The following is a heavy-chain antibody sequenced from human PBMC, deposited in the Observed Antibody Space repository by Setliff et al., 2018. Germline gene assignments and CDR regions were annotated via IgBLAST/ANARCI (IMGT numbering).Heavy chain of an antibody. CDR1: GCSISSGDYY. CDR3: ARVMGGSYGFSWFDP. Sequence: TLSLTCTVSGCSISSGDYYWSWIRQPPGKGLEWIGYIYYSGSTYYNPSLKSRVTISVDTSKNQFSLKLSSVTAADTAVYYCARVMGGSYGFSWFDPWGQGTLVTVSS. CDR2: IYYSGST. D-gene: IGHD1-26*01. V-gene: IGHV4-30-4*08. J-gene: IGHJ5*02.